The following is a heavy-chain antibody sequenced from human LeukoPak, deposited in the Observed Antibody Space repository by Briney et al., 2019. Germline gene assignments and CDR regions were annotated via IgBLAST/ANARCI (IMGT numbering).Heavy chain of an antibody. CDR1: GDTFNTYG. CDR3: AKDLEVTMVRGVTAFFDY. V-gene: IGHV1-18*01. CDR2: ISVYNDKT. D-gene: IGHD3-10*01. J-gene: IGHJ4*02. Sequence: ASVKVSCKASGDTFNTYGITWVRQAPRQPLEWMGWISVYNDKTKDAHKHQDRETMTTYTTTTTTYIELRSLRYHDTAVYYCAKDLEVTMVRGVTAFFDYWGQGTLVNVSS.